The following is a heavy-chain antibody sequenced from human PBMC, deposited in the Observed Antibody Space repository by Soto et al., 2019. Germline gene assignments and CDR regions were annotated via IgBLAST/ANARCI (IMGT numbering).Heavy chain of an antibody. CDR1: GGTFYTYT. D-gene: IGHD5-18*01. CDR3: ARIPRYSFPTSDDLDS. CDR2: ITPIYPTT. J-gene: IGHJ4*02. V-gene: IGHV1-69*13. Sequence: ASVKVSCKASGGTFYTYTFSWVRQAPGQGLEWMGSITPIYPTTNYAEKFQGRLTVTADGSTNTAYMELNSLTSDDTAVYYCARIPRYSFPTSDDLDSWGQGTLVTVSS.